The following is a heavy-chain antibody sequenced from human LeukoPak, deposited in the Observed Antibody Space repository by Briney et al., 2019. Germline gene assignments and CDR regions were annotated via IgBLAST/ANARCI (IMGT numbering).Heavy chain of an antibody. V-gene: IGHV3-23*01. CDR3: AKLGSGWYSPSDY. J-gene: IGHJ4*02. CDR2: IGGTGGST. Sequence: PGGPLRLSCAASGFTFSSYAMSWVRQAPGKGLEWVSAIGGTGGSTYYADSVNGRFTISRDNSKNTLYLQMNSLRAEDTAVYYCAKLGSGWYSPSDYWGQGTLVTVSS. CDR1: GFTFSSYA. D-gene: IGHD6-19*01.